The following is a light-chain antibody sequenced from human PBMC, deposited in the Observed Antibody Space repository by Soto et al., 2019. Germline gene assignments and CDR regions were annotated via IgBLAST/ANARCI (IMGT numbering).Light chain of an antibody. J-gene: IGKJ4*01. Sequence: EIVLTQSSVTLSLSPGERATLSRRASQSVTTYLAWYQQKPGQAPRLLIYDASTRATGIPARFSGSGSGTDFTLTISSLQPEDFAVYYCQQRSNWPPELSFGGGTKVEIK. CDR2: DAS. CDR1: QSVTTY. V-gene: IGKV3-11*01. CDR3: QQRSNWPPELS.